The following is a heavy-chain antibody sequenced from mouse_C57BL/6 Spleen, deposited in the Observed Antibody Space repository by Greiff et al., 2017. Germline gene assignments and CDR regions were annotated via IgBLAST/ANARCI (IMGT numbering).Heavy chain of an antibody. V-gene: IGHV1-81*01. J-gene: IGHJ4*01. Sequence: QVQLKESGAELARPGASVKLSCKASGYTFTSYGIGWVKQRTGQGLEWIGEIYPRSGDTYYNEKFKGKATLTADKSSSNEYLELRSLTSEDSAAYVCARNIEAYDYDYYYAMDYWGQGTSVTVSS. CDR3: ARNIEAYDYDYYYAMDY. CDR2: IYPRSGDT. D-gene: IGHD2-4*01. CDR1: GYTFTSYG.